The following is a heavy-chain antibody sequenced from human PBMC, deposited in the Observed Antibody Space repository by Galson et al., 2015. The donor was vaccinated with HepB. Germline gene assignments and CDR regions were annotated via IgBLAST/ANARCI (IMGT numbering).Heavy chain of an antibody. CDR2: VSSSENTK. J-gene: IGHJ2*01. CDR1: GFTFSDYY. CDR3: ARDFGGYQGDYWYFDL. V-gene: IGHV3-11*01. D-gene: IGHD3-22*01. Sequence: SLRLSCAASGFTFSDYYMTWMRQAPGKGLEWISYVSSSENTKYYADSVKGRFTISRDNTKNSLYLQMNSLRAEDTAVYYCARDFGGYQGDYWYFDLWGRGTLVTVSS.